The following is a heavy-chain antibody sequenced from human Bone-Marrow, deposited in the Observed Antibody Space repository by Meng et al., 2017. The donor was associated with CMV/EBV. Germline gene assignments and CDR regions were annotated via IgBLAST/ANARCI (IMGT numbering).Heavy chain of an antibody. Sequence: GGSLRLSCAASGFTFSSYGMHWVRQAPGKGLEWVAFIRYDGGNKYYADSVKGRFTISRDNSKNTLYLQMNSLRAEDTAVYYCAKSMYCSGGSCYPLDYWGQGTLVTVSS. CDR3: AKSMYCSGGSCYPLDY. CDR1: GFTFSSYG. J-gene: IGHJ4*02. D-gene: IGHD2-15*01. V-gene: IGHV3-30*02. CDR2: IRYDGGNK.